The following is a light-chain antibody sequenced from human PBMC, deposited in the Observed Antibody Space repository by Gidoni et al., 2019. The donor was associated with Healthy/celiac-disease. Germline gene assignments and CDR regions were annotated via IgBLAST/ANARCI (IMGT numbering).Light chain of an antibody. CDR3: MQALQTPLT. Sequence: DMVMTQSPLSLPVTPGEPASISCRSSQSLLHSNGYNYLDWYLQKPGQSPQLLIYLGSHRASGVSDRFSGCGSGTDFTLKLSRVEAEDVWVYYCMQALQTPLTFGQGTRLEIK. CDR1: QSLLHSNGYNY. V-gene: IGKV2-28*01. CDR2: LGS. J-gene: IGKJ5*01.